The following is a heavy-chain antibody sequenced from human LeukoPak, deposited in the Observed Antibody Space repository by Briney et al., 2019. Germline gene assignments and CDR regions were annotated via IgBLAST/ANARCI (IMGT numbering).Heavy chain of an antibody. V-gene: IGHV3-7*01. J-gene: IGHJ4*02. CDR1: GFTFSSYW. Sequence: GGSLRLSCAASGFTFSSYWMSWVRQAPGKGLEGVANIKQDGSEKYYVDSVKGRFTISRDNAKNSLYLQMNSLRAEDTAVYYCARDGSVYSSSFATLDYWGQGTLVTVSS. CDR3: ARDGSVYSSSFATLDY. CDR2: IKQDGSEK. D-gene: IGHD6-6*01.